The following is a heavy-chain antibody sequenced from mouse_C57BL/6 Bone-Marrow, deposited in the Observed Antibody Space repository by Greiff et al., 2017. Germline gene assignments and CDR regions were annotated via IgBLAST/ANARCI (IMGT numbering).Heavy chain of an antibody. J-gene: IGHJ1*03. CDR1: GYTFTDYE. Sequence: QVQLQQSGAELVRPGASVTLSCKASGYTFTDYEMPWVKQTPVHGLEWIGAFDPETGGTAYNQKFKGKAILTADKSSSTAYMELSSLTSEDSAVYYCTSCRYKGYPYCYFYFWGTGTTVTVSS. CDR3: TSCRYKGYPYCYFYF. CDR2: FDPETGGT. D-gene: IGHD2-3*01. V-gene: IGHV1-15*01.